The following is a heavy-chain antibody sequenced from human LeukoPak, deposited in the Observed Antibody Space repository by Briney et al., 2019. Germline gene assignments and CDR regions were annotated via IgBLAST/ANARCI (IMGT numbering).Heavy chain of an antibody. D-gene: IGHD6-13*01. CDR2: IYYSGST. CDR3: ARGGSSWYTNWFDP. V-gene: IGHV4-59*01. J-gene: IGHJ5*02. Sequence: PSETLSLTCTVSGGSISSYYWSWIRQPPGKGLEWIGYIYYSGSTNYSPSLKSRVTISVDTSKNQFSLKLSSVTAADTAVYYCARGGSSWYTNWFDPWGQGTLVTVSS. CDR1: GGSISSYY.